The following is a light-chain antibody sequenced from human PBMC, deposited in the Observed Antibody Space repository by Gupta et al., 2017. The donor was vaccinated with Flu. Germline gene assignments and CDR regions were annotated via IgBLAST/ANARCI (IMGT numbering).Light chain of an antibody. CDR1: SSDVGGVNY. CDR2: EVF. V-gene: IGLV2-8*01. Sequence: VTISCTGTSSDVGGVNYVSWYQQNTGKPPKLMIYEVFKRPSGVPGRFSGSKAGNTASLTVSGLQAEDEADYYCSSYAGSDKDVFGTGTKVTVL. CDR3: SSYAGSDKDV. J-gene: IGLJ1*01.